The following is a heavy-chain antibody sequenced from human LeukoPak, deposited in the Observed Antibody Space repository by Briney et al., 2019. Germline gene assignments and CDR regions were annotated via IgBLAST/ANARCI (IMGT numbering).Heavy chain of an antibody. CDR1: GYSISSGYY. CDR2: IYHSGNT. CDR3: ARDCSSTSCYTRFDYYYMDV. D-gene: IGHD2-2*02. J-gene: IGHJ6*03. Sequence: SETLSLTCTVSGYSISSGYYWGWIRQPPGKGLEWIGSIYHSGNTYYSPSLKSRVTISVDTSKNQFSLKLSSVTAADTAVYYCARDCSSTSCYTRFDYYYMDVWGKGTTVTVSS. V-gene: IGHV4-38-2*02.